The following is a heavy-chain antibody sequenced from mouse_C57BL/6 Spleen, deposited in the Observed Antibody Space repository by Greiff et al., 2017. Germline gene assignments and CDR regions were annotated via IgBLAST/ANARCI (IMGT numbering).Heavy chain of an antibody. Sequence: QVQLQQPGAELVRPGASVTLSCKASGYTFTDYEMHWVKQTPVHGLEWIGAIDPETGGTAYNQKFKGKAILTADKSSSTAYMELRSLTSEDSAVYYCTRRGITTVPWFAYWGQGTLVTVSA. CDR1: GYTFTDYE. CDR3: TRRGITTVPWFAY. V-gene: IGHV1-15*01. D-gene: IGHD1-1*01. J-gene: IGHJ3*01. CDR2: IDPETGGT.